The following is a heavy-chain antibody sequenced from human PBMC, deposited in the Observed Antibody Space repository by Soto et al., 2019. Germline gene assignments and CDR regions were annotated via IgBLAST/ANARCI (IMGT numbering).Heavy chain of an antibody. CDR2: ISAYNGNT. J-gene: IGHJ6*02. V-gene: IGHV1-18*04. CDR1: GYTFASYG. D-gene: IGHD3-3*01. CDR3: ARNRFYYSGMDV. Sequence: ASVKVSCKASGYTFASYGISWVRQAPGQGLEWMGWISAYNGNTNYAQKLQGRVTMTTDTSTSTAYMEVRGLRSDDTAVYYCARNRFYYSGMDVWGQGTTVTVSS.